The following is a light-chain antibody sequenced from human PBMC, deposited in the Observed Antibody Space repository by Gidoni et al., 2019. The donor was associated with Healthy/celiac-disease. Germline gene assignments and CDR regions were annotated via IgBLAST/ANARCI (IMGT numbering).Light chain of an antibody. CDR3: QQYDTLPYT. V-gene: IGKV1-33*01. CDR1: QDISNY. CDR2: DAS. J-gene: IGKJ2*01. Sequence: DIQRTQSPSSLSASVGDRVTITCQASQDISNYLNWYQQKPGKAPKLLIYDASNLETGVPSRFSGSGSGTDFTFTISSLQPEDIATYYCQQYDTLPYTFGQGTKLEIK.